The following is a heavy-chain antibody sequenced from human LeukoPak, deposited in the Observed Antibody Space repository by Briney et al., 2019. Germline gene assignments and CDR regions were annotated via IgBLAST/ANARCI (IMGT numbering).Heavy chain of an antibody. J-gene: IGHJ3*02. Sequence: GGSLRLSCAASGFTFSSYAMSWVRQAPGKWLEWVSAISGSGGSTYYADSVKGRFTISRDNAKNSLYLQMNSLRAEDTAVYYCARDIRTDYYDSRDDAFDIWGQGTMVTVSS. CDR2: ISGSGGST. CDR1: GFTFSSYA. D-gene: IGHD3-22*01. V-gene: IGHV3-23*01. CDR3: ARDIRTDYYDSRDDAFDI.